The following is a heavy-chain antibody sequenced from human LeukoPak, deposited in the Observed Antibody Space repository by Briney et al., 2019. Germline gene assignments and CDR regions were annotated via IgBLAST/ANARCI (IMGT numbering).Heavy chain of an antibody. J-gene: IGHJ4*02. V-gene: IGHV4-59*08. D-gene: IGHD3-22*01. CDR3: ARMDYDSSGSYFDY. CDR2: IYYSGST. Sequence: PSETLSLTCTVSGGSISSYYWSWIRQPPGKGLEWIGYIYYSGSTNYNPSLKSRVTISVDTSKNQFSLKLSSVTAADTAVYYCARMDYDSSGSYFDYWGQGTLVTVSS. CDR1: GGSISSYY.